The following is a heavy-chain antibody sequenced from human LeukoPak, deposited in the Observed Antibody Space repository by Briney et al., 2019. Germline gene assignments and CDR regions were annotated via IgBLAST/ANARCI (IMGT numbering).Heavy chain of an antibody. Sequence: GGSLRLSCAASGFTFSDYYMSWIRRAPGNGLEWASYISSSGSTIYYADSVKGRFTISRDNAKNSLYLQMNSLRAEDTAVYYCARPDQTGYFDYWGQGTLVTVSS. J-gene: IGHJ4*02. V-gene: IGHV3-11*01. CDR2: ISSSGSTI. D-gene: IGHD3-9*01. CDR3: ARPDQTGYFDY. CDR1: GFTFSDYY.